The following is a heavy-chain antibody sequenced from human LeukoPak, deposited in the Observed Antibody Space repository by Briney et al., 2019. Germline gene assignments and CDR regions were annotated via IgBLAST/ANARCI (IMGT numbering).Heavy chain of an antibody. J-gene: IGHJ6*02. Sequence: SHTLSLTCAISGDTFSSNSGTWNWIRQSPSRGLEWLGRTYYRSKWYNDYAVSVQSRITINPDTSKNHFSLQLSSVTPEDTAVYFCARGKSKRLDVWGQGTTVTVSS. CDR3: ARGKSKRLDV. D-gene: IGHD5/OR15-5a*01. V-gene: IGHV6-1*01. CDR2: TYYRSKWYN. CDR1: GDTFSSNSGT.